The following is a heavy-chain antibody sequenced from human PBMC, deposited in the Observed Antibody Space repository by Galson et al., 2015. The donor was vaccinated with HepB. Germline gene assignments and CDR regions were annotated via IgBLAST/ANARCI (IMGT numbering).Heavy chain of an antibody. V-gene: IGHV3-23*01. D-gene: IGHD6-6*01. CDR3: AKGAYMSSYSLYGMDA. CDR2: ITNSGGRR. Sequence: LRLSCAASGFRFNIYDMSWVRQAPGKGLEWVSGITNSGGRRYYAEPGKGRFTISRDNSQNTVFLQMSSLRAEDTAIYYCAKGAYMSSYSLYGMDAWGQGTTVIVSS. J-gene: IGHJ6*02. CDR1: GFRFNIYD.